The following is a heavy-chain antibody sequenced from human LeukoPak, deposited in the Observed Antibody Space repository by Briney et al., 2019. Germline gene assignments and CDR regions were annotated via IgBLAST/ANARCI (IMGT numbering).Heavy chain of an antibody. CDR2: INTNTGNP. V-gene: IGHV7-4-1*02. CDR3: ARDGYSYGYWGEDYYYTDV. D-gene: IGHD5-18*01. J-gene: IGHJ6*03. Sequence: ASVKVSCKASGYTFTSYAMNWVRQAPGQGLEWMGWINTNTGNPTYAQGFTGRFVFSLDTSVSTAYLQISSLKAEDTAVYYCARDGYSYGYWGEDYYYTDVWGKGTTVTVSS. CDR1: GYTFTSYA.